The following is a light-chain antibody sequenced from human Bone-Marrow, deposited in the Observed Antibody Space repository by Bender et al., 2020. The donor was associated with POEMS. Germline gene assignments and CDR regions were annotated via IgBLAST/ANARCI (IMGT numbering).Light chain of an antibody. Sequence: QSALTQPASVSGSPGQSITISCAGSSSDIGTYKLVSWYQQHPGKAPKFKIYEGSKRPSGISNRFSGSKSGKPASLTISGLQAEDEADYYCSTWDDRLNAWLFGGGTKLTVL. J-gene: IGLJ3*02. CDR2: EGS. V-gene: IGLV2-23*01. CDR1: SSDIGTYKL. CDR3: STWDDRLNAWL.